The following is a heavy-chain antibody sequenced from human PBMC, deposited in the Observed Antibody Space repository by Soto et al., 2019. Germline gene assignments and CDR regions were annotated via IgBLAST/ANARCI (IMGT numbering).Heavy chain of an antibody. CDR3: ARARHYSSSWLIAH. V-gene: IGHV1-18*01. D-gene: IGHD6-13*01. Sequence: ASVKVSCKASGYTFTNYGISWVRQAPGQGLEWMGWINTYNGNTNHAQKLQGRVTMTTDTSTSTAYMELRSLRSDDTAVYYCARARHYSSSWLIAHWSQGTLVTVSS. CDR1: GYTFTNYG. J-gene: IGHJ5*02. CDR2: INTYNGNT.